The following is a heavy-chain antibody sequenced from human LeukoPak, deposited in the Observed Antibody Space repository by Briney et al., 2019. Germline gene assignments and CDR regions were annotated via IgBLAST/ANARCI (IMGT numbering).Heavy chain of an antibody. J-gene: IGHJ6*04. CDR3: AKIGSSAPRSPWDLDV. CDR1: GFTFSSYA. Sequence: GGSLRLSCAASGFTFSSYAMSWIRQAPGKGLEWVSYISSSGSTIYYADSVKGRFTISRDNAKNSLYLQMNSLRAEDTAVYYCAKIGSSAPRSPWDLDVWGKGTTVTVSS. V-gene: IGHV3-11*01. D-gene: IGHD1-26*01. CDR2: ISSSGSTI.